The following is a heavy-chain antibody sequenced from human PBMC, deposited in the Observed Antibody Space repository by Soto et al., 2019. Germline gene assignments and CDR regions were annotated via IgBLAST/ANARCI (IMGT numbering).Heavy chain of an antibody. Sequence: SXTLSLTCAVYGGSLSGYYWTWIRQPPGTGLEWIGEINHSGTTYYNSALKSRVIISSDMSMNQFSLRLTSVTAADTAVYSCARHPSGFYDSWGQGALVTVS. D-gene: IGHD3-3*01. CDR1: GGSLSGYY. V-gene: IGHV4-34*01. CDR3: ARHPSGFYDS. CDR2: INHSGTT. J-gene: IGHJ5*02.